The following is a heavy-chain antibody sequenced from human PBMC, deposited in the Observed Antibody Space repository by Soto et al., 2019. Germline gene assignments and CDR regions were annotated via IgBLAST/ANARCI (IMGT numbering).Heavy chain of an antibody. V-gene: IGHV4-31*03. CDR2: IHYRGRT. CDR1: GGSIIGGGDY. D-gene: IGHD2-15*01. Sequence: LCLTCNVSGGSIIGGGDYWGWNSQHPGKGLEWIGYIHYRGRTSYNPSLKNRGSISLDTSGHHFSLKLASVTVADTAVYYCARCRDAFGFDTWGQGILVTVSS. J-gene: IGHJ4*02. CDR3: ARCRDAFGFDT.